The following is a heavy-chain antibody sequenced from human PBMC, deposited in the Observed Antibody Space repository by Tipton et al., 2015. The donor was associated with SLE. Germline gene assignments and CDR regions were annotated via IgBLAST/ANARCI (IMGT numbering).Heavy chain of an antibody. D-gene: IGHD2-2*01. CDR2: RYTTGST. V-gene: IGHV4-61*02. CDR1: GGSITTGSYY. CDR3: VVCSPSSCSYFDY. J-gene: IGHJ4*02. Sequence: TLSLTCTVSGGSITTGSYYWCWIRQPAGKGLAWIGRRYTTGSTYYNPSLKSRVSMSVDTSKNQFSLRLRSVTTADTAVYYCVVCSPSSCSYFDYWGQGRLVTVSS.